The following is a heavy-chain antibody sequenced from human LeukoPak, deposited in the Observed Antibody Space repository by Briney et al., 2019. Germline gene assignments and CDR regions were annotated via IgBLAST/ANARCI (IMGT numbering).Heavy chain of an antibody. CDR2: ISSDGNNN. V-gene: IGHV3-30*18. D-gene: IGHD3-16*01. CDR1: GFTFSNYA. Sequence: GGSLRLSCAASGFTFSNYALHWVRQTPVKGLEWITLISSDGNNNVYADSVKGRFTISRDNSKNTLYLQMNSLRAEDTAVYYCAKGLSEGGEFDYWGQGTLVTVSS. J-gene: IGHJ4*02. CDR3: AKGLSEGGEFDY.